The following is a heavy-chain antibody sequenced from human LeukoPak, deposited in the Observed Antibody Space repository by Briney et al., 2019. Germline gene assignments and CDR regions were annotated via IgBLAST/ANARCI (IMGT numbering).Heavy chain of an antibody. V-gene: IGHV6-1*01. CDR3: ARQYCTNGICYSGFDY. Sequence: SQTLSVTCAISGDSVSSDSAAWNWIRQSPSRGLEWLGRTYYRSKWYNDYAVSVKSRITINPDTSKNQFSLQLNSVTPEDTAVYYCARQYCTNGICYSGFDYWGQGTLVTVSS. CDR1: GDSVSSDSAA. CDR2: TYYRSKWYN. D-gene: IGHD2-8*01. J-gene: IGHJ4*02.